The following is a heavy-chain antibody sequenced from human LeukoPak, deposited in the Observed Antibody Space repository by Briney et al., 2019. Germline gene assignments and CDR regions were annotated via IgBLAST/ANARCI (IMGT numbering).Heavy chain of an antibody. CDR2: IYYSGST. Sequence: SETLSLTCAVSGGSINSGGYSWSWIRQPPGKGLDWIGYIYYSGSTYYNPSLKSRITISVDTSQNQFSLKLNSVTAADTAMYYCARGTLYSGWSYYFDYWGQGSQVTVSS. V-gene: IGHV4-30-4*07. CDR1: GGSINSGGYS. D-gene: IGHD6-19*01. J-gene: IGHJ4*02. CDR3: ARGTLYSGWSYYFDY.